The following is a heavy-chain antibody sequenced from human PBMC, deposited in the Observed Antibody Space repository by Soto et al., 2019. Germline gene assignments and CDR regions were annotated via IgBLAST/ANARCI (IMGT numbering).Heavy chain of an antibody. J-gene: IGHJ4*02. D-gene: IGHD4-17*01. CDR1: GFTFSSYG. Sequence: QVQLVESGGGVVQPGRSLRLSCAASGFTFSSYGMHWVRQAPGKGLEWVAVIWYDGSNKYYADSVKGRFTISRDNSKNTLYLQMNSLRAEDTAVYYCARDFGRAVTDPQYYFDYWGQGTLVTVSS. CDR2: IWYDGSNK. V-gene: IGHV3-33*01. CDR3: ARDFGRAVTDPQYYFDY.